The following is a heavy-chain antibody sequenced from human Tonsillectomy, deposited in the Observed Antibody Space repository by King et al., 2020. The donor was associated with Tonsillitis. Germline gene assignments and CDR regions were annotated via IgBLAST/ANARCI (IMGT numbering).Heavy chain of an antibody. Sequence: VQLQESGPGLVKPSETLSLTCTVSGGSISSFYWSWLRQPPGKGLEWIGYIYYSGSTSYNPSLKSRVTISVDTSKNQFSLNLRSVTAADTAVYYCARDSSSSPPFYYYYMDVWGKGTTVTVSS. V-gene: IGHV4-59*01. D-gene: IGHD6-6*01. CDR2: IYYSGST. CDR3: ARDSSSSPPFYYYYMDV. J-gene: IGHJ6*03. CDR1: GGSISSFY.